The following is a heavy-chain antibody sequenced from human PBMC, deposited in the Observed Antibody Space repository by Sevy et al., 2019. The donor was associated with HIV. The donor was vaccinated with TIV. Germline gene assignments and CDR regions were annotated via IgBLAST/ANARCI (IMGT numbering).Heavy chain of an antibody. CDR1: GFTFTEFV. D-gene: IGHD3-22*01. V-gene: IGHV3-23*01. J-gene: IGHJ4*02. Sequence: GGSLRLSCAASGFTFTEFVMSWVRQSPGKGLEWVSTINSGGGSTYYADSVKGRFTISRDNSQNTVDLQMNSLRAEDTAVYYCAKDVVGGYYDSSGYSDHWGQGTLVTVSS. CDR2: INSGGGST. CDR3: AKDVVGGYYDSSGYSDH.